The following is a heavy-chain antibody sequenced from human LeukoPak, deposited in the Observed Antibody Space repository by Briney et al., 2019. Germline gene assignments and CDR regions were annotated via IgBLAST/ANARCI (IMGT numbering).Heavy chain of an antibody. Sequence: PGGSLRLSCPPPASAPGTLAMGCVRQSPGKGLEWLSTINGGGNTTFYADSVKGRFTISRDNSKNTLYLHMDSLRPDDTAIYYCTKKIHVAVAVADDYYFYMDVWGRGTAVTVSS. CDR1: ASAPGTLA. D-gene: IGHD6-19*01. CDR3: TKKIHVAVAVADDYYFYMDV. CDR2: INGGGNTT. J-gene: IGHJ6*03. V-gene: IGHV3-23*01.